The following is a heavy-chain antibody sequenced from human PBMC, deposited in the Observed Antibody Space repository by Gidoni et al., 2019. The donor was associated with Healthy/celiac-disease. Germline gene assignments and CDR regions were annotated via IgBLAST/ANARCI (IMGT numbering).Heavy chain of an antibody. CDR3: ARRGYSPYGYYYGMDV. Sequence: EVQLVQSGAEVKKPGESLRLSCKGSGYSFPSYWVSWVRKMPGKGLEWMGRVDPSDSYTNYSPSFQGHVTISADKSISTAYLQWSSLKASDTAMYYCARRGYSPYGYYYGMDVWGQGTTVTVSS. CDR1: GYSFPSYW. CDR2: VDPSDSYT. V-gene: IGHV5-10-1*03. D-gene: IGHD5-18*01. J-gene: IGHJ6*02.